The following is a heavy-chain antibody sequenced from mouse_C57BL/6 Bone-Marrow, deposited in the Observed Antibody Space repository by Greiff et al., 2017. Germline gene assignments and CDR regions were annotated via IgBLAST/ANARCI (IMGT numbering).Heavy chain of an antibody. CDR2: IDPSDSYT. CDR1: GYTFTSYW. J-gene: IGHJ3*01. V-gene: IGHV1-59*01. Sequence: QVQLQQPGAELVRPGTSVKLSCKASGYTFTSYWMHWVKQRPGQGLEWIGVIDPSDSYTNYNQKFKGKATLTVDTSSSTAYMQLRSLTSEDSAVYYCARSAYYGYDVFAYWGQGTLVTVSA. CDR3: ARSAYYGYDVFAY. D-gene: IGHD2-9*01.